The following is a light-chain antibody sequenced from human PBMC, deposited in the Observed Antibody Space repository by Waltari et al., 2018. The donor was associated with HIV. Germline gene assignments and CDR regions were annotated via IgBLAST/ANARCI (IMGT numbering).Light chain of an antibody. J-gene: IGKJ4*01. Sequence: EIVMTQSPGTLSLFPGERVTLSCRASQSVSSNLAWYQQRPGQAPRLVIYNTSARATGIPARFSGSGSGTEFTLTISGLQSEDFATYYCQQANSFLALTFGGGTKVEIK. V-gene: IGKV3-15*01. CDR2: NTS. CDR3: QQANSFLALT. CDR1: QSVSSN.